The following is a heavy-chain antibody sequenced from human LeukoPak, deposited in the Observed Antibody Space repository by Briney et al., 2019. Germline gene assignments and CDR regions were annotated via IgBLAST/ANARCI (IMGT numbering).Heavy chain of an antibody. J-gene: IGHJ4*02. D-gene: IGHD3-3*01. Sequence: PSETLSLTCTVSGGSISSYYWSWIRQPPGKRLEWIGHIYYSGSTNYNPSLKSRITISVDTSKNQFSLKLSSVTAADTAVYYCASRSSIWSGYQDTLYYFDSWGQGTLVTVSS. CDR2: IYYSGST. CDR3: ASRSSIWSGYQDTLYYFDS. CDR1: GGSISSYY. V-gene: IGHV4-59*01.